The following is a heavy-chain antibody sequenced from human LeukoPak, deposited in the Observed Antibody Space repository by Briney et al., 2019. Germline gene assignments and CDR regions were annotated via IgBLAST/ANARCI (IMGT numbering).Heavy chain of an antibody. CDR3: ARPAHYYGSGSSLNWFDP. V-gene: IGHV3-7*01. J-gene: IGHJ5*02. CDR2: IKQDGSEK. Sequence: PGGSLSLSCATSGFTFSSYGMYRVRQAPGKGLEWVANIKQDGSEKYYVDSVKGRFTISRDNAKNSLYLQMNSLRAEDTAVYYCARPAHYYGSGSSLNWFDPWGQGTLVTVSS. CDR1: GFTFSSYG. D-gene: IGHD3-10*01.